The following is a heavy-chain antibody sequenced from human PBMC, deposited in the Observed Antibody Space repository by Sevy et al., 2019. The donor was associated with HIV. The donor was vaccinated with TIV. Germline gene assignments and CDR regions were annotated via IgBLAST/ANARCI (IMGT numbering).Heavy chain of an antibody. Sequence: GGSLRLSCAASGFTFSSYGMHWVRQAPGKGLEWVAVISYDGSNKYYADSVKGRFTISRDNSKNTLYLQMNSLRAEDTAVYYCAKVRSWSIYGMDVWGQGTTVTVSS. CDR1: GFTFSSYG. V-gene: IGHV3-30*18. CDR2: ISYDGSNK. D-gene: IGHD6-13*01. J-gene: IGHJ6*02. CDR3: AKVRSWSIYGMDV.